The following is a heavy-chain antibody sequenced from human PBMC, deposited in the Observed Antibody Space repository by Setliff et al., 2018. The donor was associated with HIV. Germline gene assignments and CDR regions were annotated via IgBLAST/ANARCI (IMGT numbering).Heavy chain of an antibody. D-gene: IGHD3-10*01. CDR3: ARHHNTMVRGVAYFQH. Sequence: SETLSLTCAVYGGSLSGYHWSWIRQSPGKGLEWIGEINHSGNTNYNPSLKSRVTISVDTSKKQFSLKLSSVIAADTAVYYCARHHNTMVRGVAYFQHWGQGTLVTVSS. CDR1: GGSLSGYH. J-gene: IGHJ1*01. CDR2: INHSGNT. V-gene: IGHV4-34*01.